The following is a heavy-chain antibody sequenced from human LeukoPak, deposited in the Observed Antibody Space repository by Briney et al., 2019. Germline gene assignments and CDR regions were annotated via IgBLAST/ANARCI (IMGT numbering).Heavy chain of an antibody. CDR2: ISYDGSNK. V-gene: IGHV3-30*03. CDR1: GFTFSRHW. CDR3: ASPDYGDYSKDY. J-gene: IGHJ4*02. Sequence: GGSLRLSCAASGFTFSRHWMTWVRQAPGKGLEWVAVISYDGSNKYYADSVKGRFTISRDNSKNTLYLQMNSLRAEDTAVYYCASPDYGDYSKDYWGQGTLVTVSS. D-gene: IGHD4-17*01.